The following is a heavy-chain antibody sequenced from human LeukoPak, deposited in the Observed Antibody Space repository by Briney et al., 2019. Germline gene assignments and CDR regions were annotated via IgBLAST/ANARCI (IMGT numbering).Heavy chain of an antibody. CDR1: GYTFTSYY. D-gene: IGHD3-9*01. Sequence: ASVKVSCKGSGYTFTSYYMHWVRQAPGQGLEWMGIINPSGGSTSYAQKFQGRVTMTRDMSTSTVYMELSSLRSDDTAVYYCARRDYDILTGYGYWGQGTLVTVSS. J-gene: IGHJ4*02. CDR3: ARRDYDILTGYGY. CDR2: INPSGGST. V-gene: IGHV1-46*01.